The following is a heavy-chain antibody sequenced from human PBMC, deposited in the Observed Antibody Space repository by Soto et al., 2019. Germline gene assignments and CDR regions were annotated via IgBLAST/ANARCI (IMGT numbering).Heavy chain of an antibody. CDR2: IYYSGST. J-gene: IGHJ6*02. V-gene: IGHV4-31*03. CDR3: ARGGYDFWSGYYSGYYYGMDV. CDR1: GGSISSGGYY. Sequence: SETLSLTCTVSGGSISSGGYYWSWIRQHPGKGLEWIGYIYYSGSTYYNPSLKSRVTISVDTSKNQFSLKLSPVTAADTAVYYCARGGYDFWSGYYSGYYYGMDVWGQGTTVTVSS. D-gene: IGHD3-3*01.